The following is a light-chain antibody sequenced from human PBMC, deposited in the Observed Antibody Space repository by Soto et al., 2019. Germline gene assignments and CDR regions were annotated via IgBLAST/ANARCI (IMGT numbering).Light chain of an antibody. J-gene: IGKJ1*01. CDR1: QNVSSN. V-gene: IGKV3-15*01. CDR2: DTS. Sequence: EIVMTQSPATLSVSPGERVTLSCRASQNVSSNLAWYQQKPGQAPRLLISDTSIRAAGIPARFSGSGSGTEFTVTISSLKSEDFAVNYCQQYNNWPPWTFGQGTKVAIK. CDR3: QQYNNWPPWT.